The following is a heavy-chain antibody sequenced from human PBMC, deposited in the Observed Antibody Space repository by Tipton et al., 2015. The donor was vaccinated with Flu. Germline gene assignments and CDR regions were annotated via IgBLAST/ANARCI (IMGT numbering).Heavy chain of an antibody. CDR2: INPSGGST. J-gene: IGHJ4*02. CDR3: ARDGSYYDILTGQYYFDY. CDR1: GYTFTSYY. V-gene: IGHV1-46*01. D-gene: IGHD3-9*01. Sequence: QLVQSGAEVKKPGASVKVSCKASGYTFTSYYMHWVRQAPGQGLEWMGIINPSGGSTSYAQKFQGRVTMTRDTSTSTVYMELSSPRSGDTAVYYCARDGSYYDILTGQYYFDYWGQGTLVTVSS.